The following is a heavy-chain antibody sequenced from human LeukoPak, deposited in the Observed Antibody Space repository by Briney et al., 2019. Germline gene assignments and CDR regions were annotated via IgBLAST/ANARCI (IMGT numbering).Heavy chain of an antibody. CDR1: GFTFASYA. CDR3: AQDWWGSYLS. CDR2: IYGDGGTT. V-gene: IGHV3-43*02. J-gene: IGHJ4*02. D-gene: IGHD1-26*01. Sequence: GGSLRLSCAASGFTFASYAMHWVRQAPGKGLEYVSLIYGDGGTTHYADSVKGRFSISRDNSKNSLYLQMDSLRTEDTAFYYCAQDWWGSYLSWGRGTLVTVSS.